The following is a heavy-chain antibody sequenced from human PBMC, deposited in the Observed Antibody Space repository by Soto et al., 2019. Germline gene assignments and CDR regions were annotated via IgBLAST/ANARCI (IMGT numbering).Heavy chain of an antibody. CDR2: VNPHSGAT. V-gene: IGHV1-2*04. D-gene: IGHD1-26*01. CDR3: ARPPNPWEPYAFHI. J-gene: IGHJ3*02. CDR1: GYSFTDYY. Sequence: QEQIVQSGAEVKQPGASVRVACKASGYSFTDYYIHWLRQAPGQGLEWMGWVNPHSGATKFAQKFQGSVTMTSDMSISTAYMDLSGLKSDDTAVYYCARPPNPWEPYAFHIWGHGTLVTVSS.